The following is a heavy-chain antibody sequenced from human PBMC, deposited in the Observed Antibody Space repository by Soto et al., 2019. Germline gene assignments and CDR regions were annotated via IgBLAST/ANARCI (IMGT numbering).Heavy chain of an antibody. Sequence: SETLSLTCAVYGGSFSGYYWSWIRQPPGKGLEWIGEINHSGSTNYNPSLKSRVTISVDTSKNQFSLKLSSVTAADTAVYYCASANMIGLVEGYWGQGTLVTVSS. V-gene: IGHV4-34*01. D-gene: IGHD3-22*01. CDR2: INHSGST. CDR3: ASANMIGLVEGY. CDR1: GGSFSGYY. J-gene: IGHJ4*02.